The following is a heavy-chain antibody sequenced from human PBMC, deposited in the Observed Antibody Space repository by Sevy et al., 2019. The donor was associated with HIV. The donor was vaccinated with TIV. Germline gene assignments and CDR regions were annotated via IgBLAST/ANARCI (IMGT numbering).Heavy chain of an antibody. CDR2: IYNDGNT. D-gene: IGHD3-3*01. V-gene: IGHV3-53*01. Sequence: EGSLRLSCAASGFTISSNYMSWVRQAPGKGLEWVSVIYNDGNTYYADSVKGRFTISRDNSKNTVYLQMNSLRAEDTAVYYCARGLILELSWYGMDVWGQGTTVTVSS. CDR3: ARGLILELSWYGMDV. CDR1: GFTISSNY. J-gene: IGHJ6*02.